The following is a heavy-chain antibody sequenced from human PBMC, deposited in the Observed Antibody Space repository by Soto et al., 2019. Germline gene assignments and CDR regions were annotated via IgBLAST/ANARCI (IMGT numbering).Heavy chain of an antibody. V-gene: IGHV3-30-3*01. Sequence: GGSLRLSCAASGLTFSSYAMHWVRQAPGKGLEWVAVISYDGSNKYYADSVKGRFTISRDNSKNTLYLQMNSLRAEDTAVYYSARGPTYYYDSSGYSDAFDIWGQGTMVTVSS. CDR3: ARGPTYYYDSSGYSDAFDI. CDR2: ISYDGSNK. CDR1: GLTFSSYA. J-gene: IGHJ3*02. D-gene: IGHD3-22*01.